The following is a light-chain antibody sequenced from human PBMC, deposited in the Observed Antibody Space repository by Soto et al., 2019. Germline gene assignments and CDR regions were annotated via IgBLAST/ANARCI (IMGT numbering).Light chain of an antibody. CDR3: QQRSKWPIT. J-gene: IGKJ5*01. CDR2: GAS. Sequence: ESVLTQSPGTLSLSTGERATLSCRASQSVSNNYLAWYQQKPGQAPSLRIYGASTRATGIPDRFSGSGSGTGFTLTISSLEPDDFAVYCCQQRSKWPITFGQGTRLEIK. CDR1: QSVSNNY. V-gene: IGKV3D-20*02.